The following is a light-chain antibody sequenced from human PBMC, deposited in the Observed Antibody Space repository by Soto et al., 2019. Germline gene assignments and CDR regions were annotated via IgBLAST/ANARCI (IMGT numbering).Light chain of an antibody. J-gene: IGKJ4*01. CDR2: GAS. V-gene: IGKV3-20*01. CDR3: QQYGSSPLSLT. Sequence: EIVLTQSPCTLSLSPGERATLSCRASQSVSSSYLAWYQQKPGQAPRLLIYGASSRATGIPDRFSGSGSGTDFTLTISRLEPEDFAVYYCQQYGSSPLSLTFGGGTKVDIK. CDR1: QSVSSSY.